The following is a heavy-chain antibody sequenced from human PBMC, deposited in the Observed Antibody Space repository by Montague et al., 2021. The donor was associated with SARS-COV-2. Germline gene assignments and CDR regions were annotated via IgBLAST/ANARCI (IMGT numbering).Heavy chain of an antibody. J-gene: IGHJ4*02. Sequence: SLRLSCAASGFTFSSYDMHWVRQATGKGLEWVSAIGTAGDTYYPXSVKGRFTISRENAKNSLYLQMNSLRAGDTAVYYCARVGHDILTGYYDYWGQGTLVTVSS. CDR1: GFTFSSYD. CDR3: ARVGHDILTGYYDY. V-gene: IGHV3-13*01. CDR2: IGTAGDT. D-gene: IGHD3-9*01.